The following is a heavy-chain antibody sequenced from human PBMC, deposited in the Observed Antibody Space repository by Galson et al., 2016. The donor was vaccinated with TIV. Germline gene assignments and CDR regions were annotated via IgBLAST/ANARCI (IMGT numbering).Heavy chain of an antibody. CDR2: INPDSGDT. Sequence: SVKVSCKASGHIFAGYYIHWVRQAPGQGLEWMGWINPDSGDTRYAQKFQGRVTMTRDTSVSAAHVELSSLRSDDTAVSYCASGIFYYASGHYCGDYLRLWGQVTLVTVPP. J-gene: IGHJ1*01. V-gene: IGHV1-2*02. CDR3: ASGIFYYASGHYCGDYLRL. CDR1: GHIFAGYY. D-gene: IGHD3-3*01.